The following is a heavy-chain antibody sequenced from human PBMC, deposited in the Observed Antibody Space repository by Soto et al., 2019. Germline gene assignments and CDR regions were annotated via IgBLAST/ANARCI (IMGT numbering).Heavy chain of an antibody. Sequence: QVQLQQWGAGLLKPSETLSLTCAVYGGSFSGYYWTWIRQPPGRGLEWIGEINHSGSTNYNPSLXXXXXXXXXXXXXXXXXXXXXXXXXXXXXXXXXXGRSSGRSRFDPWGQGTLVTVSS. CDR3: XXGRSSGRSRFDP. CDR1: GGSFSGYY. CDR2: INHSGST. D-gene: IGHD3-22*01. J-gene: IGHJ5*02. V-gene: IGHV4-34*01.